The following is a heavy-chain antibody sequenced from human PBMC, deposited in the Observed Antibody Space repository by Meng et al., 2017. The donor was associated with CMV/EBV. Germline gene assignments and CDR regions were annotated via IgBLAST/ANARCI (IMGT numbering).Heavy chain of an antibody. J-gene: IGHJ1*01. CDR3: TRGLQDGDYFSFQH. CDR2: IRSKPYGGST. D-gene: IGHD4-17*01. Sequence: GESLKISCTPSGFTFRDYAMTWVRQAPGEGLEWVGLIRSKPYGGSTKYAASVKGRFTISRDDSKNIGYLQMNSLRTEDTAVYYCTRGLQDGDYFSFQHWGQGTLVTVSS. V-gene: IGHV3-49*04. CDR1: GFTFRDYA.